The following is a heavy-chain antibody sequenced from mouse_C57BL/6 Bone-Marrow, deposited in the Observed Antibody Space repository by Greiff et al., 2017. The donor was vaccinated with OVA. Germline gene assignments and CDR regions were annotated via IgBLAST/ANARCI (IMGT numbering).Heavy chain of an antibody. D-gene: IGHD1-1*01. CDR3: ATQDYGNSYGFDY. Sequence: VQLQQPGAELVKPGASVKLSCKASGYTFTSYWIPWVKQRPGQGLEWIGDIYPGSGSTNYNEKFKGKATLTVDTSSSTAYMQLSSLTSEDSAVYYYATQDYGNSYGFDYWGQGTTLTVSS. J-gene: IGHJ2*01. CDR2: IYPGSGST. V-gene: IGHV1-55*01. CDR1: GYTFTSYW.